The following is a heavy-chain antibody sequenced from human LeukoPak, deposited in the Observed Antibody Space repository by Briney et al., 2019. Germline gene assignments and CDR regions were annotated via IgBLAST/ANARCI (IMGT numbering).Heavy chain of an antibody. CDR1: GFTFSSYA. D-gene: IGHD3-22*01. J-gene: IGHJ4*02. CDR3: AKDSTHYRVWDDYDSAGLTY. V-gene: IGHV3-23*01. CDR2: ISGSGGST. Sequence: GGSLRLSCAASGFTFSSYAMSWVRQAPGKGLEWVSAISGSGGSTYYADSVKGRFTISRDNSKNTLYLQMNSLRAEDTAVYYCAKDSTHYRVWDDYDSAGLTYWGQGTLVTVS.